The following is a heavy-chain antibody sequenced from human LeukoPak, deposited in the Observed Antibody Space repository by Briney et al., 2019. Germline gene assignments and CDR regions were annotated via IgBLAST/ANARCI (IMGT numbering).Heavy chain of an antibody. CDR3: ARSPVSSGYSPFFDY. V-gene: IGHV4-59*11. CDR2: IYYSGST. D-gene: IGHD3-22*01. J-gene: IGHJ4*02. Sequence: PSETLSLTCTVSGGSISSHYWSWIRQPPGKGLEWIGYIYYSGSTNYNPSLKSRVTISVDTSKNQFSLKLSSVTAADTAVHYCARSPVSSGYSPFFDYWGQGTLVTVSS. CDR1: GGSISSHY.